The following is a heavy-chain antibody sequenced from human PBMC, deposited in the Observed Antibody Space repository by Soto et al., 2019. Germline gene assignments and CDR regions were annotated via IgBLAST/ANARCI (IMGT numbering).Heavy chain of an antibody. CDR3: AKTPAAAYYYYGMDV. Sequence: QVQLVESGGGVVQPGRSLRLSCAASGFTFSSYGMHWVRQAPGKGLEWVAVIAYDGSNKYYADSVKGRFTISRDNSKNTLYLPMNSLRAEDTAVYYCAKTPAAAYYYYGMDVWGQGTTVTVSS. CDR2: IAYDGSNK. V-gene: IGHV3-30*18. D-gene: IGHD2-2*01. CDR1: GFTFSSYG. J-gene: IGHJ6*02.